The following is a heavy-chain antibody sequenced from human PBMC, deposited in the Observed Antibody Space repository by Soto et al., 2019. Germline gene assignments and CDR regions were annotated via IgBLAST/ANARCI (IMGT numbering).Heavy chain of an antibody. CDR1: GGAFSSYA. Sequence: SVKESFKSSGGAFSSYAISWVRQAPGQGLEWTAGIIPIFGTANYAQKFQGRVTITADKSTSTAYMELSSLRSEDTAVYYCARSQYYDFWSGSPYYYYYGMDVWGQGTTVTVSS. CDR3: ARSQYYDFWSGSPYYYYYGMDV. D-gene: IGHD3-3*01. J-gene: IGHJ6*02. CDR2: IIPIFGTA. V-gene: IGHV1-69*06.